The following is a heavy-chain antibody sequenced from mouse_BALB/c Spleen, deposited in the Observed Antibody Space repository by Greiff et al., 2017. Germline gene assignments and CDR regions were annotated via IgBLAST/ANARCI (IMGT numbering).Heavy chain of an antibody. CDR3: ARFGNCDFDY. Sequence: EVKLVESGGGLVQPGGSRKLSCAASGFTFSSFGMHWVRQAPEKGLEWVAYISSGSSTIYYADTVKGRFTISRDNPKNTLFLQMTSLRSEDTAMYYCARFGNCDFDYWGQGTTLTVSS. D-gene: IGHD2-1*01. V-gene: IGHV5-17*02. J-gene: IGHJ2*01. CDR2: ISSGSSTI. CDR1: GFTFSSFG.